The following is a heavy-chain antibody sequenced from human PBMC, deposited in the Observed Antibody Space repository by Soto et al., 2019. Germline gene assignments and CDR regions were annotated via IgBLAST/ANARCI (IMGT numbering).Heavy chain of an antibody. V-gene: IGHV3-23*01. CDR2: ISGSGGST. Sequence: PGGSLSLSCAASGFTFSSYAMSWVRQAPGKGLEWVSAISGSGGSTYYADSVKGRFTISRDNSKNTLYLQMNSLRAEDTAVYYCAKGSLWLHSEPYYYYYYMDVWGKGTTVTVSS. D-gene: IGHD5-18*01. J-gene: IGHJ6*03. CDR3: AKGSLWLHSEPYYYYYYMDV. CDR1: GFTFSSYA.